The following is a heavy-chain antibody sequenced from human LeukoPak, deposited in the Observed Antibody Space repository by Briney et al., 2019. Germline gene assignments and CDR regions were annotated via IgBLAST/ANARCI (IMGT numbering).Heavy chain of an antibody. J-gene: IGHJ4*02. Sequence: PGGSLRVSCAASGFIFSNYGMHWVRQAPGKGREWGAFIRHDGVKEYYADSGRGGFTISRENTKKTMFLQMNRLRAGDAAVYYCVRADRGTGTYYNVVEYWGQGTLATVSS. D-gene: IGHD3-10*01. V-gene: IGHV3-30*02. CDR2: IRHDGVKE. CDR3: VRADRGTGTYYNVVEY. CDR1: GFIFSNYG.